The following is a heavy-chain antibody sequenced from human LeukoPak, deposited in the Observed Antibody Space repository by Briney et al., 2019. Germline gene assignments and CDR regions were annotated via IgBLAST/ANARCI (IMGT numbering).Heavy chain of an antibody. CDR3: ARDATTAIGTVYMDV. D-gene: IGHD1-1*01. J-gene: IGHJ6*03. CDR1: GFTFSNAW. Sequence: GGSLRLSCAASGFTFSNAWMSWVRQAPGKGLEWVSGISGSSGNTYYADSVKGRFTISRDNSQNTLYLQMNSLRVEDTAIYYCARDATTAIGTVYMDVWGKGTTVTISS. V-gene: IGHV3-23*01. CDR2: ISGSSGNT.